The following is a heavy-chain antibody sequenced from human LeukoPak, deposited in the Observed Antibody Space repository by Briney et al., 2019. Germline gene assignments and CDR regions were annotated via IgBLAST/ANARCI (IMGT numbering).Heavy chain of an antibody. CDR3: ARALYSYGSPGAFDI. V-gene: IGHV3-53*01. CDR1: GFTVSSNY. Sequence: GGSLRLSCAASGFTVSSNYMTWVRQAPGKGLEWVSVIHSGGSTYYADSVKGRFTISRDNSQNTLYLQMNSLRAEDTAVYYCARALYSYGSPGAFDIWGQGTMVTVSS. J-gene: IGHJ3*02. CDR2: IHSGGST. D-gene: IGHD5-18*01.